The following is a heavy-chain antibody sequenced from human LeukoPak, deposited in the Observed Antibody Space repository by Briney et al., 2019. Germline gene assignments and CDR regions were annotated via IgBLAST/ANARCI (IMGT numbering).Heavy chain of an antibody. Sequence: GESLKISCKGSGYSFTSYWIGWVRQMPGKGLEWMGIIYPGDSDTRYSPSFQGQVTISADKSISTAHLQWSSLKASDTAMYYCARLGDMVRGFANAFDIWGQGTMVTVSS. J-gene: IGHJ3*02. CDR2: IYPGDSDT. V-gene: IGHV5-51*01. CDR3: ARLGDMVRGFANAFDI. CDR1: GYSFTSYW. D-gene: IGHD3-10*01.